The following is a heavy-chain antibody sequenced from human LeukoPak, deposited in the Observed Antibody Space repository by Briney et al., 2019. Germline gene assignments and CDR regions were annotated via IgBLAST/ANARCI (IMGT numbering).Heavy chain of an antibody. Sequence: ASVKVSCKASGGTFSSYAISWVRQAPGQGLEWMGGIIPIFGTANYAQKFQGRVTITADESTSTAYMELSSLRAEDTAVYYCARDEMVRGVILGYYYMDVWGKGTTVTISS. V-gene: IGHV1-69*13. D-gene: IGHD3-10*01. CDR1: GGTFSSYA. J-gene: IGHJ6*03. CDR2: IIPIFGTA. CDR3: ARDEMVRGVILGYYYMDV.